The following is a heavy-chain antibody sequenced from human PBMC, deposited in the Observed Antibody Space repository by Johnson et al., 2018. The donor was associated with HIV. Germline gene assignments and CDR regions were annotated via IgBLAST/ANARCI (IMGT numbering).Heavy chain of an antibody. J-gene: IGHJ3*02. Sequence: QVQLVESGGGVVQPERSLRLSCAASGFTFSSSGMLWVRQAPGKGLEWVAVIWYDGTNAYSADSVKGRFTISRDNAKNSLYLQMNSLRAEDTAVYYCARESALTGDSLGFDIWGQGTMVTVSS. CDR2: IWYDGTNA. V-gene: IGHV3-33*01. CDR1: GFTFSSSG. CDR3: ARESALTGDSLGFDI. D-gene: IGHD7-27*01.